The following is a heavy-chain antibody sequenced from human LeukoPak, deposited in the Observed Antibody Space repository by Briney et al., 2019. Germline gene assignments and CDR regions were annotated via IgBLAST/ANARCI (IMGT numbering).Heavy chain of an antibody. CDR2: VSGSGGYT. V-gene: IGHV3-23*01. CDR3: AKDRPNYYDSSGHYYRRDGDY. D-gene: IGHD3-22*01. J-gene: IGHJ4*02. Sequence: GSLRLSCAASGFTFSSYAMSWVRQAPGKGVEWVSSVSGSGGYTYYAGSVKGRFTISRDNSKNTLYLQMNSLRAEDTAIYYCAKDRPNYYDSSGHYYRRDGDYWGQGTLVTVSS. CDR1: GFTFSSYA.